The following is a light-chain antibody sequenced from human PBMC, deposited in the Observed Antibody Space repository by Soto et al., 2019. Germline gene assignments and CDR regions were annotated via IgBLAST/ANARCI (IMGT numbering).Light chain of an antibody. CDR2: AAS. CDR1: QSISNY. CDR3: HQRSDWPPIT. J-gene: IGKJ5*01. V-gene: IGKV1-39*01. Sequence: DIQMTQSPSSLSASVGDRVTITCRASQSISNYLNWYQQKPRKAPNLLISAASSLQSGVPSRFSGSGSGTDFTLTISSLEPEDFAVYYCHQRSDWPPITFGQGTRLEI.